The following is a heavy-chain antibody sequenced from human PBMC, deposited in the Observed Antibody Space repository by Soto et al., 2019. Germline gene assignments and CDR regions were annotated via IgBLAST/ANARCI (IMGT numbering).Heavy chain of an antibody. V-gene: IGHV1-8*01. Sequence: ASVKVSCKASGYTFTSYDINWVRQATGQGLEWMGWMNPNSGNTGYAQKFQGRVTMTRNTSISTAYMELSSLRSEDTAVYYCARMGDTAMVENCYYYYYMDVWGKGTTVTVS. CDR2: MNPNSGNT. CDR1: GYTFTSYD. D-gene: IGHD5-18*01. CDR3: ARMGDTAMVENCYYYYYMDV. J-gene: IGHJ6*03.